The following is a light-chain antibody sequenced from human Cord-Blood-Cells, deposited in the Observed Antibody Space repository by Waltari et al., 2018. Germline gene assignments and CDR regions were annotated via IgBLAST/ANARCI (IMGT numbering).Light chain of an antibody. Sequence: QSALTQPASVPGSPGQSITISCTVTSSHVGSYNLVSWYQQHPGKAPKRMIYEGSRRPSGVSSRFSGSKSGNTASLTISGLQAEEEADYYCCSYAGSRTWVFGGGTKLTVL. V-gene: IGLV2-23*01. J-gene: IGLJ3*02. CDR2: EGS. CDR3: CSYAGSRTWV. CDR1: SSHVGSYNL.